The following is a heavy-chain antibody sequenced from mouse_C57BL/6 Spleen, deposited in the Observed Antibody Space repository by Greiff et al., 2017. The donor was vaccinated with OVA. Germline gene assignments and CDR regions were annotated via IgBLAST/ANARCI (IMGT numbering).Heavy chain of an antibody. CDR1: GFSLTSYG. Sequence: QVQLKESGPGLVAPSQSLSITCTVSGFSLTSYGVHWVRQPPGKGLEWLVVIWSDGSTTYNSALKSRLSISKDNSKSQVFLKMNTLQTDDTAMYYCARHDGYYPYYAMDYWGQGTSVTVSS. CDR2: IWSDGST. CDR3: ARHDGYYPYYAMDY. J-gene: IGHJ4*01. V-gene: IGHV2-6-1*01. D-gene: IGHD2-3*01.